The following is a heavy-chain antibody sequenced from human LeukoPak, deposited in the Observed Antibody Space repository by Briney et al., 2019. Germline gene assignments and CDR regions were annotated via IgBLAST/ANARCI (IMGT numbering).Heavy chain of an antibody. CDR1: GYTFTSYA. CDR3: ARSKIVVVPAATPFGH. J-gene: IGHJ4*02. D-gene: IGHD2-2*01. CDR2: INTNTGNP. Sequence: ASVKVSCKASGYTFTSYAMNWVRQAPGQGLEWMGWINTNTGNPTYAQGFTGRFVFSLDTSVSTAYLQISSLKAEDTAVYYCARSKIVVVPAATPFGHWGQGTLVTVSS. V-gene: IGHV7-4-1*02.